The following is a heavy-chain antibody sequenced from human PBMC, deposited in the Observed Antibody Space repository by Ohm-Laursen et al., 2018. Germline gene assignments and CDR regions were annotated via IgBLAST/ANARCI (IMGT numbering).Heavy chain of an antibody. CDR2: IIPILGTP. Sequence: SRTLSRDTPCIYTIHSVSETPGQGLGDLGGIIPILGTPDYAKSSQGRVTITSDDSTSTAYMELSSLRSEDKPIYYCVRGCLGGSCYTFDYWGQGTLLTVSS. D-gene: IGHD2-15*01. CDR3: VRGCLGGSCYTFDY. J-gene: IGHJ4*02. CDR1: RDTPCIYT. V-gene: IGHV1-69*16.